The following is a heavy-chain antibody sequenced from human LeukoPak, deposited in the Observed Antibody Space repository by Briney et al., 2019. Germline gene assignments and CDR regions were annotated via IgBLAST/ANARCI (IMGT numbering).Heavy chain of an antibody. CDR3: AGGVGTIFGVVISRSPFDY. CDR2: INHSGST. CDR1: GGSFSGYY. V-gene: IGHV4-34*01. D-gene: IGHD3-3*01. J-gene: IGHJ4*02. Sequence: SETLSLTYAVYGGSFSGYYWSWIRQPPGKGLEWIGEINHSGSTNYNPSLKSRVTISVDTSKNQFSLKLSSVTAADTAVYYCAGGVGTIFGVVISRSPFDYWGQGTLVTVSS.